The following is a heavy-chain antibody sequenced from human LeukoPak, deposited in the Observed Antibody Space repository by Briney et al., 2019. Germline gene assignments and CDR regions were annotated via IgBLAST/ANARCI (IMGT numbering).Heavy chain of an antibody. V-gene: IGHV1-2*02. CDR3: ARCSPGDSSNFYPVLQH. Sequence: ASVKVSCKASGYTFTGYYMHWVRQAPGQGLEWMGWINPNSGGTNYAQKFQGRVTMTRDTSISTAYMELSRLRSDDTAVYYCARCSPGDSSNFYPVLQHWGQGTQVTVST. J-gene: IGHJ1*01. CDR1: GYTFTGYY. CDR2: INPNSGGT. D-gene: IGHD3-22*01.